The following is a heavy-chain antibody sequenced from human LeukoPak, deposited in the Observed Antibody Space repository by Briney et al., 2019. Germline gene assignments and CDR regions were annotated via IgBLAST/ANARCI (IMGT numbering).Heavy chain of an antibody. J-gene: IGHJ4*02. V-gene: IGHV4-4*07. CDR2: IYTSGST. CDR1: GGSISSYY. D-gene: IGHD2-21*01. CDR3: ARETIRLQADY. Sequence: SETLSLTCTVSGGSISSYYWSWIRQPAGKGLEWIGRIYTSGSTNYNPSLKSRVTMSVDTFKNQFSLKLSSVTAADTAVHYCARETIRLQADYWGQGTLVTVSS.